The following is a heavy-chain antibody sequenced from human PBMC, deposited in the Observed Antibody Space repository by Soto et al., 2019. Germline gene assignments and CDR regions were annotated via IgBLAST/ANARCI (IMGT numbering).Heavy chain of an antibody. V-gene: IGHV1-58*02. CDR2: IVVGSGNT. J-gene: IGHJ4*02. CDR1: GFTFTSSA. CDR3: AAVSDYGDYVGPPDY. D-gene: IGHD4-17*01. Sequence: QMQLVQSGPEVKKPGTSVKVSCKASGFTFTSSAMQWVRQARGQRLEWIGWIVVGSGNTNYAQKFQERVTITRDMSTSTAYMELSSLRPEDTAVYYCAAVSDYGDYVGPPDYWGQGTLVTVSS.